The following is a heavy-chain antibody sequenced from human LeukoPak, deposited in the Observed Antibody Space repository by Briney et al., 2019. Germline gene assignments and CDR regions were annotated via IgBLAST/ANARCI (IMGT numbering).Heavy chain of an antibody. V-gene: IGHV4-38-2*02. CDR2: FHHSGST. CDR3: ARVWSSGWYEDY. J-gene: IGHJ4*02. D-gene: IGHD6-19*01. Sequence: PSETLSLTCTVPGYSISSGYYWGWIRQPPGKGLEWIGSFHHSGSTYYNPSLKSRVTISVDTSKNQFSLKLSSVTAADTAVYYCARVWSSGWYEDYWGQGTLVTVSS. CDR1: GYSISSGYY.